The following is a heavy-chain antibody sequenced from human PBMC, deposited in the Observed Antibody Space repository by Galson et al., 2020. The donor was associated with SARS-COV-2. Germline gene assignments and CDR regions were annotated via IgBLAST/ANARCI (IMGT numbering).Heavy chain of an antibody. Sequence: SETLSLTCNVSGGSINTGGYYWSWIRQHPEKGLEWIGYIYHSGSTSSNPSLRSRLSMSIDTSKNQFSLNLGSLTAADTAVYYCARGLGPLGGMDVWGQGTTVTVSS. D-gene: IGHD7-27*01. V-gene: IGHV4-31*03. CDR1: GGSINTGGYY. CDR2: IYHSGST. CDR3: ARGLGPLGGMDV. J-gene: IGHJ6*02.